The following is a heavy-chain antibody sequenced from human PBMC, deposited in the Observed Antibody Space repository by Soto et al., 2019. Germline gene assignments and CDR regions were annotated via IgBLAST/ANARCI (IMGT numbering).Heavy chain of an antibody. Sequence: SETLSLTCTVSGGSISSYYWSWIRQPPGKGLEWIGYIYYSGSTNYNPSLKSRVTISVDTSKNQFSLELSSVTAADTAVYYCARSPRITMVRGVIINNWFDPWGQGTLVTVS. CDR3: ARSPRITMVRGVIINNWFDP. V-gene: IGHV4-59*01. CDR1: GGSISSYY. D-gene: IGHD3-10*01. J-gene: IGHJ5*02. CDR2: IYYSGST.